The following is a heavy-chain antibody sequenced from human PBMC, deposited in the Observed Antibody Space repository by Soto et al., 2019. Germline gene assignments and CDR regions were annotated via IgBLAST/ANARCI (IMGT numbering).Heavy chain of an antibody. V-gene: IGHV3-23*01. CDR3: AKSGYSDPFEEYYFDY. CDR2: ISASGSNT. J-gene: IGHJ4*02. D-gene: IGHD3-10*01. Sequence: GSLRLSCAASGFRFNTYAMSWVRQAPGKGLEWVSFISASGSNTYYADSVQDRFTISRDNFRLTLDLHMNNLRAEDTAVYYCAKSGYSDPFEEYYFDYWGQGTLVTVSS. CDR1: GFRFNTYA.